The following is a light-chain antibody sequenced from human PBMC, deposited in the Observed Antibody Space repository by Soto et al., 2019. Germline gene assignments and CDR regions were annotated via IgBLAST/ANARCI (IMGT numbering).Light chain of an antibody. Sequence: EIVMTQSPASLSVSPGERATLSCRASQNVSSNLAWYQQKPGQAPRLLIFGASTRATGIPARFSGSGSGTEFTLTISSLQSEDSAVYFCQQYNNWPPYTFGQGSNLQIK. J-gene: IGKJ2*01. CDR2: GAS. CDR3: QQYNNWPPYT. CDR1: QNVSSN. V-gene: IGKV3-15*01.